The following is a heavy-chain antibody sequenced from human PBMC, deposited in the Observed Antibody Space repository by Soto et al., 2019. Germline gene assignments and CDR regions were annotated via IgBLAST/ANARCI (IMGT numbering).Heavy chain of an antibody. CDR2: ISYHGSDK. J-gene: IGHJ5*01. CDR1: GFTFSNDG. CDR3: AKDHLTTTVTTVGS. V-gene: IGHV3-30*18. Sequence: QVQLGESGGGVVQPGRSLRLSCAASGFTFSNDGMHWFRQAPGKGLEWVAVISYHGSDKYYADSVKGRFTISRDNSKNTLYLQMASLRAEVTAVYYCAKDHLTTTVTTVGSWGQGTLVTVSS. D-gene: IGHD4-17*01.